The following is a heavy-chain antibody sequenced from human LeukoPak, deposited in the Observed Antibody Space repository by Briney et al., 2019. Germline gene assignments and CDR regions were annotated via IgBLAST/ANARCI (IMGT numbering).Heavy chain of an antibody. Sequence: ETLSLTCTVSGGSISSSSYYWMHWVRQAPGKGLVWVSRINSDGSSTSYADSVKGRFTISRDNAKNTLYLQMNSLRAEDTAVYYCARVSIVVASLPDYWGQGTLVTVSS. CDR2: INSDGSST. V-gene: IGHV3-74*01. CDR1: GGSISSSSYYW. CDR3: ARVSIVVASLPDY. D-gene: IGHD3-22*01. J-gene: IGHJ4*02.